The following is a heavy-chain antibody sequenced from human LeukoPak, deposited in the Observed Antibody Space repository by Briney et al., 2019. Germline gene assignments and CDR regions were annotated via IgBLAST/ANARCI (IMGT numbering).Heavy chain of an antibody. D-gene: IGHD4-17*01. Sequence: IGYIYYSGSTNYNPSLKSRVTISVDTSKNQFSLKLSSVTAADTAVYYCARVYGDYNTYFDYWGQGTLVTVSS. CDR2: IYYSGST. V-gene: IGHV4-59*01. CDR3: ARVYGDYNTYFDY. J-gene: IGHJ4*02.